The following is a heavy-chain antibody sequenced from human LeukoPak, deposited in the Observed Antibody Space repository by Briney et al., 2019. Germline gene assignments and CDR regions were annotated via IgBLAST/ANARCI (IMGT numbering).Heavy chain of an antibody. CDR1: GFTFSSYS. J-gene: IGHJ6*02. CDR3: ARDPLSPVRHYYFWSGYYKYYYYGMDV. V-gene: IGHV3-21*01. CDR2: ISSSSSYI. D-gene: IGHD3-3*01. Sequence: GGSLRLSCAASGFTFSSYSMNWVRQAPGKGLEWVSSISSSSSYIYYADSVKGRFTISRDNAKNSLYLQMNSLRAEDTAVYYCARDPLSPVRHYYFWSGYYKYYYYGMDVWGQGTTVTVSS.